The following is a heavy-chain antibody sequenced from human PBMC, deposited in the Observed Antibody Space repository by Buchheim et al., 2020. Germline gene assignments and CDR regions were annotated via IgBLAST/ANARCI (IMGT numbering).Heavy chain of an antibody. CDR2: ISSSSSTI. D-gene: IGHD3-9*01. V-gene: IGHV3-48*04. Sequence: EVQLVESGGGLVQPGGSLRLSCAASGFTFSSYSMNWVRQAPGKGLEWVSYISSSSSTIYYADSVKGRFTISRDNAKNSLYLQMNSLRAEDTAVYYCASTILDTSDYYYYGMDVWGQGTT. J-gene: IGHJ6*02. CDR3: ASTILDTSDYYYYGMDV. CDR1: GFTFSSYS.